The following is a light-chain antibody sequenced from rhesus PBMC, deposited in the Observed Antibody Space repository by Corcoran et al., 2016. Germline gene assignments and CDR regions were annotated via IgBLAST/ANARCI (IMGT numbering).Light chain of an antibody. V-gene: IGKV1-22*01. J-gene: IGKJ4*01. Sequence: DIQMTQSPSSLSASVGDTVTITCRASQGISSWLAWYQQKQGKAPKLLIYKASSLQSGVPSGFSGSGSGTDFTLTISSLQSEDFATYYCQQYSSRPLTVGGGTKVEL. CDR3: QQYSSRPLT. CDR1: QGISSW. CDR2: KAS.